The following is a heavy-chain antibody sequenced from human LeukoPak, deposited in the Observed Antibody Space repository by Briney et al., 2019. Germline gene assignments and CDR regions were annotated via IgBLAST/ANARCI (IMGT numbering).Heavy chain of an antibody. Sequence: GGSLRLSCAASGFTFSSYWMHWVRQAPGKGLVWVSRINTDGSTTTYADSVKGRFTISRDNAKNTLYLQMNSLRAEDTAVYYCAGNRAGWFDPWGQGTLVTVFS. CDR1: GFTFSSYW. D-gene: IGHD2/OR15-2a*01. V-gene: IGHV3-74*01. CDR2: INTDGSTT. CDR3: AGNRAGWFDP. J-gene: IGHJ5*02.